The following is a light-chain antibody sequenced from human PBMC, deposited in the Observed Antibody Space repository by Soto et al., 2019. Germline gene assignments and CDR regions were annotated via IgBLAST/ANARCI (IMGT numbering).Light chain of an antibody. CDR2: DAS. J-gene: IGKJ5*01. CDR1: ETIINY. Sequence: TQLSHYPYSLSAPVGDRVTKTCEASETIINYLSWYQQKPGGAPKILIYDASNLEAGVPSRFRGSGSGTVFPFTISRLTPEDVATYYCQQYENLPTFGQGTRLEIK. V-gene: IGKV1-33*01. CDR3: QQYENLPT.